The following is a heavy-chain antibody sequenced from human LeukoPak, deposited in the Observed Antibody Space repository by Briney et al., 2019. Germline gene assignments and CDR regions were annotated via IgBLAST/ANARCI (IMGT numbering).Heavy chain of an antibody. V-gene: IGHV3-30*03. D-gene: IGHD2-2*01. CDR2: ISYNARHE. J-gene: IGHJ4*02. Sequence: PGGSLRLSCVASGFTFSGFGMHWVRQAPGKGLEWVAVISYNARHEYCGDSVKGRFSISRDNSKNTASLQMDSLTIEDTAVYYCVRGGSPPTSTWSLDEWGQGTLFSVSS. CDR1: GFTFSGFG. CDR3: VRGGSPPTSTWSLDE.